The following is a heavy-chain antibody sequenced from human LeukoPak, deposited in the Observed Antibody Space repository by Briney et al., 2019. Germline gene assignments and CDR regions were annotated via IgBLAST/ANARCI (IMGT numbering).Heavy chain of an antibody. D-gene: IGHD3-22*01. CDR3: ARGESITMIVVVTGYYFDY. V-gene: IGHV4-39*07. J-gene: IGHJ4*02. CDR2: IYYSGST. CDR1: GGSISISSYY. Sequence: SETLSLTCTVCGGSISISSYYWGWIRQPPGKGLEWIGSIYYSGSTYCNPSLKSRVTISVDTSKNQFSLKLSSVTAADTAVYYCARGESITMIVVVTGYYFDYWGQGTLVTVSS.